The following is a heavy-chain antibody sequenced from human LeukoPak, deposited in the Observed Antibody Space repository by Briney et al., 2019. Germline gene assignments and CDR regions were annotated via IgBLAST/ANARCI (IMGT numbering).Heavy chain of an antibody. J-gene: IGHJ4*02. D-gene: IGHD3-9*01. V-gene: IGHV4-59*12. CDR3: ARDPGGYYDILTGYQWDY. CDR1: GGSISSYY. CDR2: IYYSGST. Sequence: SETLSLTCTVSGGSISSYYWSWIRQPPGKGLEYIGYIYYSGSTYYNPSLKSRVTISVDTSKNQFSLKLSSVTAADTAVYYCARDPGGYYDILTGYQWDYWGQGTLVTVSS.